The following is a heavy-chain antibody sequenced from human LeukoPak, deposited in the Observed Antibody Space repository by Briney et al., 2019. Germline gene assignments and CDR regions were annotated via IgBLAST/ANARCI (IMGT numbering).Heavy chain of an antibody. Sequence: SETLPLTCAVYGGSFSGYYWSWIRQPPGKGLEWIGEINHSGSTNYNPSLKSRVTISVDTSKNQFSLKLSSVTAADTAVYYCARIRYYYDSSGYPYEDWGQGTLVTVSS. CDR2: INHSGST. J-gene: IGHJ4*02. D-gene: IGHD3-22*01. CDR3: ARIRYYYDSSGYPYED. CDR1: GGSFSGYY. V-gene: IGHV4-34*01.